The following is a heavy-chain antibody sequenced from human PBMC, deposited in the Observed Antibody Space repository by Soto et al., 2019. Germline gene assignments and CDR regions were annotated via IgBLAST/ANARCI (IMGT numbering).Heavy chain of an antibody. V-gene: IGHV1-69*06. Sequence: SVKVSCKASGGTFSSYAISWVRQAPGQGLEWMGWIIPIFGTANYAQKFQGRVTITADKSTSTDYMELSSLRSEDTDVYYCARLWTMSEGYCSRPSAYYGAVGYYDHGRDVWG. CDR2: IIPIFGTA. CDR1: GGTFSSYA. J-gene: IGHJ6*02. CDR3: ARLWTMSEGYCSRPSAYYGAVGYYDHGRDV. D-gene: IGHD2-2*01.